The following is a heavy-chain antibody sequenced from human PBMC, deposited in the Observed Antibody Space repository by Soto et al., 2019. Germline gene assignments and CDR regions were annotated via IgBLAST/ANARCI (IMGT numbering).Heavy chain of an antibody. CDR1: GFTFSDYS. V-gene: IGHV3-21*01. CDR2: ISSGGRAI. CDR3: AREDAKYSSGWYDWFDS. J-gene: IGHJ5*01. Sequence: EVQLVESGGGLVKPGGSLRLSCAASGFTFSDYSMNWVRQSPGKGLEWVASISSGGRAIYYSDSVKGRFTISRANAQNSLCLHMSSLRAEDTAVYYCAREDAKYSSGWYDWFDSWGQGTLVTVSS. D-gene: IGHD6-19*01.